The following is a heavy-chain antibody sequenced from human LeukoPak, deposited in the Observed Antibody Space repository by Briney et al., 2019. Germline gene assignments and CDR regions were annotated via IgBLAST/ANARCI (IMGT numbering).Heavy chain of an antibody. D-gene: IGHD1-26*01. CDR2: INPNSGGT. Sequence: ASVKVSCKASGYTFTGYYMHWVRQAPGQGLEWMGWINPNSGGTNYAQKFQGRVTMTRDTSISTAYMELRSLRSDDTAVYYCARQSGSYYYYYYYMDVWGKGTTVTVSS. V-gene: IGHV1-2*02. CDR1: GYTFTGYY. J-gene: IGHJ6*03. CDR3: ARQSGSYYYYYYYMDV.